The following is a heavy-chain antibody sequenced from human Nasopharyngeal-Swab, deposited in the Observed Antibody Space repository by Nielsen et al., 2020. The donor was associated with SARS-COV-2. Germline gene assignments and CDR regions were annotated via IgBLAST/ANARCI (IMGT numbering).Heavy chain of an antibody. CDR1: GYTFTRYA. Sequence: ASVNVSCKASGYTFTRYAMHWVRQAPGQRLEWMGWINAANGNTKYSQKFQGRVTITRDTSASTAYMELSSLRSEDTAVYYCARDRGGYSYGFGYYYGMDVWGQGTTVTVSS. J-gene: IGHJ6*02. CDR3: ARDRGGYSYGFGYYYGMDV. V-gene: IGHV1-3*01. CDR2: INAANGNT. D-gene: IGHD5-18*01.